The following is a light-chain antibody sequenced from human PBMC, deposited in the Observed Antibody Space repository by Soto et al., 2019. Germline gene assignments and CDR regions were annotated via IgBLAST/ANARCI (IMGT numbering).Light chain of an antibody. CDR3: QQYGSSGT. J-gene: IGKJ1*01. CDR1: QSVSSN. V-gene: IGKV3-15*01. CDR2: GAS. Sequence: EIVMTQSPATVSVSPLERATLSFRASQSVSSNLAWYQQKPGQAPRLLIYGASTRATGIPARFSGSGSGTEFTLTISSLQSEDFAVYYCQQYGSSGTFGQGTKVDIK.